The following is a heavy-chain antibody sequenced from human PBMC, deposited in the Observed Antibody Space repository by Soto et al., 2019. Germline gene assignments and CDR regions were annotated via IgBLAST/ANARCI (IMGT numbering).Heavy chain of an antibody. Sequence: SDTLSLTCTVSGGSISSSSYYWGWIRQPPGKGLEWIGSIYYSGSTYYNPSLKSRVTISVDTSKNQFSLKLSSVTAADTAVYYCARHNYYGSGSYWMDVWGQGTTVT. V-gene: IGHV4-39*01. D-gene: IGHD3-10*01. CDR2: IYYSGST. CDR3: ARHNYYGSGSYWMDV. J-gene: IGHJ6*02. CDR1: GGSISSSSYY.